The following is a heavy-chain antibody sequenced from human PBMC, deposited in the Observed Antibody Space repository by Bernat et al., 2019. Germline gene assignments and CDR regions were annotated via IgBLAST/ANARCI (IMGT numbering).Heavy chain of an antibody. V-gene: IGHV3-30-3*01. J-gene: IGHJ3*02. D-gene: IGHD1-26*01. CDR1: GFTFRSYA. CDR3: AQRGPGIVGATDGAFDI. CDR2: ISYDGSNK. Sequence: QVQLVESGGGVVQPGRFLRLSCAASGFTFRSYAMHWVRQAPGKGLEWVAVISYDGSNKYYADSVKGRFTISRDNSKNTLYLQMNSLRAEDTAVYYCAQRGPGIVGATDGAFDIWGQGTMVTVSS.